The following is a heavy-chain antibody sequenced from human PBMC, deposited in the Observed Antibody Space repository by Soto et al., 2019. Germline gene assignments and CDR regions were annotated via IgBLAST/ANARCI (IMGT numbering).Heavy chain of an antibody. V-gene: IGHV3-30*04. CDR1: GFTFSSYA. D-gene: IGHD3-10*01. CDR3: ARESGVKYYFDY. CDR2: ISYDGSNK. J-gene: IGHJ4*02. Sequence: GESLKISCAASGFTFSSYAMHWVRQAPGKGLEWVAVISYDGSNKYYADSVKGRFTISRDNSKNTLYLQMNSLRAEDTAVYYCARESGVKYYFDYWGQGTLVTVSS.